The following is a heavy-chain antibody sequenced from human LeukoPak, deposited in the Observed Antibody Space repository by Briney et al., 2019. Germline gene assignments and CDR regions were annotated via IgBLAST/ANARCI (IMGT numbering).Heavy chain of an antibody. CDR3: AGDPSDYYASE. V-gene: IGHV1-69*04. CDR2: FFPKYAIA. D-gene: IGHD3-10*01. CDR1: GGAFNTYA. J-gene: IGHJ4*02. Sequence: RASVKVSCKASGGAFNTYAIGWVRQAPGQGLEWVGRFFPKYAIANYAQRFRKRVTFTADKLTSTVYMELRSLKSEDTAVYYCAGDPSDYYASEWGQGTLVTVSS.